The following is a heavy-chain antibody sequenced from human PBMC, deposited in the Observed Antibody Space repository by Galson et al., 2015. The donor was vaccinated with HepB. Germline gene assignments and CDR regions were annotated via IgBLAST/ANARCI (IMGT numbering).Heavy chain of an antibody. Sequence: SLRLSCAASGFTFSSYAMHWVRQAPGKGLEWVAVISYDGSNKYYADSVKGRFTISRDNSKNTLYLQMNSLRAEDTAVYYCARDGLAGTTDYWGQGTLVTVSS. CDR1: GFTFSSYA. V-gene: IGHV3-30-3*01. CDR3: ARDGLAGTTDY. J-gene: IGHJ4*02. D-gene: IGHD1-1*01. CDR2: ISYDGSNK.